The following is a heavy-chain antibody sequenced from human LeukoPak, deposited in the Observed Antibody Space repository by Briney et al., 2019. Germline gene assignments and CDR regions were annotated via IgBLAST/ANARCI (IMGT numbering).Heavy chain of an antibody. CDR3: AREGITGTTPPWAFDI. CDR2: IYTSGST. Sequence: PSETLSLTCAVYGGSFSGYYWSWIRQPAGKGLEWIGRIYTSGSTNYNPSLKSRVTMSVDTSKNQFSLKLSSVTAADTAVYYCAREGITGTTPPWAFDIWGQGTMVTVSS. J-gene: IGHJ3*02. D-gene: IGHD1-7*01. CDR1: GGSFSGYY. V-gene: IGHV4-4*07.